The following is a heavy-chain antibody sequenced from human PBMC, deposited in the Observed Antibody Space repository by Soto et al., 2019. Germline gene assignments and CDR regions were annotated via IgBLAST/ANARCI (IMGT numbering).Heavy chain of an antibody. Sequence: QVQLVQSGAEVKRPGASVRVSCKASGYMFIAYTLYWVRQAPGHGLEWVGWINPNSGGTKFAQSFQGRVTMTRDTAISTVYMELTSLKSDDTGIYYCARESDGTTGTTADSNAFDVWGLGTKVTVSA. CDR2: INPNSGGT. D-gene: IGHD1-1*01. CDR3: ARESDGTTGTTADSNAFDV. V-gene: IGHV1-2*02. CDR1: GYMFIAYT. J-gene: IGHJ3*01.